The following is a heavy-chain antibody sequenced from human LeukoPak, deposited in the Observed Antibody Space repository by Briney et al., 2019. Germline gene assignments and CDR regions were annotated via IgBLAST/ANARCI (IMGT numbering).Heavy chain of an antibody. CDR1: GFTFSSYA. Sequence: PGGSLRLSCAASGFTFSSYAMHWVRQAPGKGLEWVAVISYDGSNKYYADSVKGRFTISRDNSKNTLYLQMNSLRAEDTAVYYCARDIVVVPAAAPFYYYYGMDVWGQGTTVTVSS. V-gene: IGHV3-30-3*01. CDR2: ISYDGSNK. CDR3: ARDIVVVPAAAPFYYYYGMDV. D-gene: IGHD2-2*01. J-gene: IGHJ6*02.